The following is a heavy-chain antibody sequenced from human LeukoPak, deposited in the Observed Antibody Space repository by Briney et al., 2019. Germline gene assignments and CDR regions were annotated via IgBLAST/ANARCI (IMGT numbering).Heavy chain of an antibody. CDR1: GSTFSSDG. CDR3: AKDGLRGQYSYGPGRFDY. D-gene: IGHD5-18*01. J-gene: IGHJ4*02. Sequence: GGSLRLSCAASGSTFSSDGMHWVRQAPGKGLEWVAVISYDGSNKYYADSVKGRFTISRDNSKNTLYLQMNSLRAEDTAVYCCAKDGLRGQYSYGPGRFDYWGQGTLVTVSS. V-gene: IGHV3-30*18. CDR2: ISYDGSNK.